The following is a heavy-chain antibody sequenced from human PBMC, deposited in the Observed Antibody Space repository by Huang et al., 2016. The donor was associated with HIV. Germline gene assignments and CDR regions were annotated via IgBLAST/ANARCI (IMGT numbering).Heavy chain of an antibody. V-gene: IGHV1-3*01. CDR1: GFNFLTYA. CDR3: ARDKEAGTPFFDP. CDR2: INCDGLT. J-gene: IGHJ5*02. D-gene: IGHD6-19*01. Sequence: QVQLVQSGAEVEKPGASVNLSCKASGFNFLTYALHWVRQAPGQRLEWMGWINCDGLTKYSQKFQGRVTSTRDRSASTVYVDFKSLTYEDTAVYYCARDKEAGTPFFDPWGQGTLVTVSS.